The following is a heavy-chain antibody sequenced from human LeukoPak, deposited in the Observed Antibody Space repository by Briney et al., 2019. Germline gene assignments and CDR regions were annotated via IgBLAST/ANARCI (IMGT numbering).Heavy chain of an antibody. CDR3: ARLVHCSGGSCYSAGGRDWFDP. J-gene: IGHJ5*02. V-gene: IGHV4-59*08. D-gene: IGHD2-15*01. CDR2: IDYIGST. Sequence: SEALSLTCTVSGGSISSYYWNWIRQPPGKGLEWIGYIDYIGSTNYNPSLKSRATISVDTSKNQFSLKLSSVTAADTAVYYCARLVHCSGGSCYSAGGRDWFDPWGQGTLVTVSS. CDR1: GGSISSYY.